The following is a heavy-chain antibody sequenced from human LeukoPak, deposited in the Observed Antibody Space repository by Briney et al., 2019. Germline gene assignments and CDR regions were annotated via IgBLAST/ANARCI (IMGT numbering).Heavy chain of an antibody. Sequence: PGGSLRLPCAASGFTFSSYGMHWLRQAPGKGLEWVAFIRYDGSNKYYADSVKGRFTISRENSKNTLYLQMNSLRAEDTAVYYCAIYPRAYYNYYYMDVWGKGTTVTISS. J-gene: IGHJ6*03. D-gene: IGHD5/OR15-5a*01. CDR1: GFTFSSYG. V-gene: IGHV3-30*02. CDR3: AIYPRAYYNYYYMDV. CDR2: IRYDGSNK.